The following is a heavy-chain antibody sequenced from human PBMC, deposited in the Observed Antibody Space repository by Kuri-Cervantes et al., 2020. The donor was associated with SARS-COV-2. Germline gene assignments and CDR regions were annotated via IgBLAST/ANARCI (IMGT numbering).Heavy chain of an antibody. J-gene: IGHJ3*02. D-gene: IGHD6-13*01. V-gene: IGHV1-46*01. CDR3: ARTRIAAAGTDVFDI. CDR1: GYTFTSYY. Sequence: ASVKVSCKASGYTFTSYYMHWVRQAPGQGLEWMGIINPSGGSTSYAQKFQGRVNMPRDTSTSTVYMELSSLRSEDTAVYYCARTRIAAAGTDVFDIWGQGTMVTVSS. CDR2: INPSGGST.